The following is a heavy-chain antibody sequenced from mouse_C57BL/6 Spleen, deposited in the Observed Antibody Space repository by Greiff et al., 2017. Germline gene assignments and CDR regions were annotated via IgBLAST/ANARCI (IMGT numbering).Heavy chain of an antibody. CDR3: ARYRDYSNWYFDV. V-gene: IGHV7-3*01. D-gene: IGHD2-5*01. CDR2: IRNKANGYTK. CDR1: GFTFTDYY. J-gene: IGHJ1*03. Sequence: EVQLVESGGGLVQPGGSLSLSCAASGFTFTDYYMSWVRQPPGKALEWLGFIRNKANGYTKEYSASVKGRFTISRDNSQSILYLQMNALRAEDSATYYCARYRDYSNWYFDVWGTGTTVTVSS.